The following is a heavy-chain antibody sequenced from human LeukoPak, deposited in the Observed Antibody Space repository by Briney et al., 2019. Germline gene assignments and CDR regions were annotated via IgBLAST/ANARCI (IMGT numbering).Heavy chain of an antibody. CDR1: GFPFSSYA. V-gene: IGHV3-74*01. CDR2: VHGDGNNI. D-gene: IGHD1-26*01. Sequence: GGSLRLACAASGFPFSSYAMYWVRQAPGKGLVWVSRVHGDGNNIGYADSVKGRFTIFRDNAKNTLYLQMNSLRPDDTAVYYCARARVGDPTDYWGQGTLVTVSS. J-gene: IGHJ4*02. CDR3: ARARVGDPTDY.